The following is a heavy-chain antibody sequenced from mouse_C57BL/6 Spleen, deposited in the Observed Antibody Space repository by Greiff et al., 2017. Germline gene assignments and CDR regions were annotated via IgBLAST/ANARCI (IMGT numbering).Heavy chain of an antibody. CDR2: IEPNNGGT. CDR3: ARSPIYYDYPECALYC. CDR1: GYTFTDYY. D-gene: IGHD2-4*01. J-gene: IGHJ4*01. Sequence: EVQLQQSGPELVKPGASVKISCKASGYTFTDYYMNWVKQSHGKSLEWIGDIEPNNGGTNHNQKFKGKATLTVDKSSSTAYMEHRSLTSEDSAVYYCARSPIYYDYPECALYCWGQGASVTVSS. V-gene: IGHV1-26*01.